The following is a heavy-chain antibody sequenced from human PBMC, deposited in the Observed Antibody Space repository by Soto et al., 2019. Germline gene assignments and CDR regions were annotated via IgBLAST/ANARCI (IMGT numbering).Heavy chain of an antibody. CDR3: ARDGIGGTVFRGYLDY. V-gene: IGHV3-33*01. CDR1: GGIFHGYG. Sequence: QEQLVESGGGVVQPGTSLRLSCAVPGGIFHGYGMHWVRQAPGKGLEWVAIIRFDGSNEEYADSVKGRFTISRDNSKNFLYLQMNTLGAEDTAVYYCARDGIGGTVFRGYLDYWGRGTVVTVSS. D-gene: IGHD1-7*01. J-gene: IGHJ4*02. CDR2: IRFDGSNE.